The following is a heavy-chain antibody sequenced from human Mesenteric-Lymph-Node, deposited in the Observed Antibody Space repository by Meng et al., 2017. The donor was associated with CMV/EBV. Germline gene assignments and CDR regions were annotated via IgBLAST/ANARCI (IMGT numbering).Heavy chain of an antibody. CDR2: ISPIFDTT. J-gene: IGHJ5*02. CDR3: ETYSSWSVGWFDP. CDR1: GSTSACYN. Sequence: GSTSACYNVNRERQGTGQGLGWLREISPIFDTTDYTQKFQSRIKSTKNESTSTANMVLSSLRSVDTAVNYCETYSSWSVGWFDPWGQGTLVTVSS. D-gene: IGHD6-6*01. V-gene: IGHV1-69*05.